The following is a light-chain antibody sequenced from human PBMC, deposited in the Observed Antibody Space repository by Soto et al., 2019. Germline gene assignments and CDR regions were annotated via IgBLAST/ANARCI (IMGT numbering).Light chain of an antibody. CDR3: NSYTSKSTGV. J-gene: IGLJ1*01. CDR2: EVS. V-gene: IGLV2-14*01. CDR1: SSDVGGYNY. Sequence: QSALTLPASVSGSPGQSITISCTGTSSDVGGYNYGSWYQQHPGKAPKLIIYEVSNRPSGVSNRFSGSKSGNTASLTISGLQAEDDADYYCNSYTSKSTGVFGTGTMLTVL.